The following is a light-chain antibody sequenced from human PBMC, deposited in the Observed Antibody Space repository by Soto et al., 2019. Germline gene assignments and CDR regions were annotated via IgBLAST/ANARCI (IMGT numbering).Light chain of an antibody. CDR1: SSDVGTYNL. J-gene: IGLJ2*01. Sequence: QSALTQPASVSGSPGQSITISCTGTSSDVGTYNLVSWHQHHPGKAPKLIIYEGSKRPSGVSNRFSGSKSGNTASLTISGLQAEDEADYYCCSYAASGSLLFGGGTKVTVL. CDR3: CSYAASGSLL. CDR2: EGS. V-gene: IGLV2-23*01.